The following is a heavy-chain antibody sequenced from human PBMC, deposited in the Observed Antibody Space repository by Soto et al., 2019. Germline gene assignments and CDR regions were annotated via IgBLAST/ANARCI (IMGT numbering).Heavy chain of an antibody. CDR2: IKADGSEK. D-gene: IGHD2-15*01. Sequence: GGSLRLSCAASAFTFSNYWMTWVRQAPGKGLEWVANIKADGSEKNYVDSVRGRFTISRDNAKNSLFLQMNSLRAEDTAIYYCARDSGESSGGIWYDSLDIWGQGTMVTVSS. CDR1: AFTFSNYW. CDR3: ARDSGESSGGIWYDSLDI. J-gene: IGHJ3*02. V-gene: IGHV3-7*01.